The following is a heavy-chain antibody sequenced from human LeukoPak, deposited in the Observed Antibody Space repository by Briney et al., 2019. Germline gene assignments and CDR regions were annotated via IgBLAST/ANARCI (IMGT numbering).Heavy chain of an antibody. Sequence: GASVKVSCKASGGTFSSYAISWVRQAPGQGLEWMGRIIPILGIANYAQKFQGRVTITADKSTSTAYMELSSLRSEDTAVYYCARDSSMITPGNFDYWGQGTLVTVSS. D-gene: IGHD3-16*01. J-gene: IGHJ4*02. V-gene: IGHV1-69*04. CDR3: ARDSSMITPGNFDY. CDR2: IIPILGIA. CDR1: GGTFSSYA.